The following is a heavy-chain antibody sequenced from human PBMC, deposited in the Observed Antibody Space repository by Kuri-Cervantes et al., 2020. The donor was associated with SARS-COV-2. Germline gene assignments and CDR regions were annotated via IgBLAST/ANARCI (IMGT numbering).Heavy chain of an antibody. J-gene: IGHJ4*02. CDR3: AKGYSGSYTAHMKTHRAFDY. CDR2: ISYDGSNK. D-gene: IGHD1-26*01. CDR1: GFTFSSYD. Sequence: GESLKISCAASGFTFSSYDMHWVRQAPGKGLEWVAVISYDGSNKYYADSVKGRFTISRDNSKNTLYLQMNSLRAEDTAVYYCAKGYSGSYTAHMKTHRAFDYWGQGTLVTVSS. V-gene: IGHV3-30*18.